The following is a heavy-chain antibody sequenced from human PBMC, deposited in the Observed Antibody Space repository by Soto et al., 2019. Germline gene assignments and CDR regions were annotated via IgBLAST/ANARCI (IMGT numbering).Heavy chain of an antibody. D-gene: IGHD5-12*01. CDR2: IYSGGST. CDR3: ARANSGYDFGGYYFDY. Sequence: EVQLVESGGGLVQPGGSLRLSCAASGFTVSSNYMSCVRQAPGKGLEWVSVIYSGGSTYYADSVKGRFTISRHNSKNTLYLQMNSLRAEDTAVYYCARANSGYDFGGYYFDYWGQGTLVTVSS. CDR1: GFTVSSNY. J-gene: IGHJ4*02. V-gene: IGHV3-53*04.